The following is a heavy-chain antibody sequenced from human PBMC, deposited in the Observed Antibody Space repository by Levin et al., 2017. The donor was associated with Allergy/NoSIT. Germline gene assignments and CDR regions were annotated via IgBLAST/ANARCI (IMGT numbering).Heavy chain of an antibody. CDR2: ISYDGSNK. CDR1: GFTFSSYA. Sequence: GESLKISCAASGFTFSSYAMHWVRQAPGKGLEWVAVISYDGSNKYYADSVKGRFTISRDNSKNTLYLQMNSLRAEDTAVYYCARGGYDSSATNAFDIWGQGTMVTVSS. CDR3: ARGGYDSSATNAFDI. D-gene: IGHD3-22*01. J-gene: IGHJ3*02. V-gene: IGHV3-30-3*01.